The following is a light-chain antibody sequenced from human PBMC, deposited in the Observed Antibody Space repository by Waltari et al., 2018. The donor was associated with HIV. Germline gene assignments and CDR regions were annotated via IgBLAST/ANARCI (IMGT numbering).Light chain of an antibody. J-gene: IGLJ1*01. CDR2: GNR. Sequence: QSVLTQPPSVSGAPGQRVTISCTGSSSNIGAGYDVHWYQQLPGTAPKLLIYGNRSRPSGVPDRFSGSKSGTSASLAITGLQAEDEADYYCQSYDSSPSGYVFGTGTKVTVL. CDR3: QSYDSSPSGYV. V-gene: IGLV1-40*01. CDR1: SSNIGAGYD.